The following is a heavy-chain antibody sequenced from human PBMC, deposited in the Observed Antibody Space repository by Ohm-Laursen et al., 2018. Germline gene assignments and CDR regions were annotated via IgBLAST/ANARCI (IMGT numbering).Heavy chain of an antibody. V-gene: IGHV1-46*01. CDR2: INTGGGST. Sequence: GASVKVSCKASGYTFTTYYMHWVRQAPGQGPEWMGIINTGGGSTSHAQKFQGRLTMTRDTSTSTVYMELSSLRSEDTAMYYCARGQPIDFWGQGTLVTVSS. J-gene: IGHJ4*02. CDR3: ARGQPIDF. CDR1: GYTFTTYY.